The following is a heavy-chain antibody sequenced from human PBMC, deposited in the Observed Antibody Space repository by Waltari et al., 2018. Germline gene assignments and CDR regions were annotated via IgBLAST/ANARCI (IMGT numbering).Heavy chain of an antibody. V-gene: IGHV3-11*06. CDR3: AREGLWIEGRPCDP. CDR2: MSSTSTYA. Sequence: QVQLLESGGDLVKPGGSLRLSCSASGFTFSDYYMTWIRQAPGKGLGGASYMSSTSTYANYAASVKGRFTISRDNAKNSLYLQMNRLRVEDTAVYYCAREGLWIEGRPCDPWGQGTLVTVSS. J-gene: IGHJ5*02. D-gene: IGHD5-12*01. CDR1: GFTFSDYY.